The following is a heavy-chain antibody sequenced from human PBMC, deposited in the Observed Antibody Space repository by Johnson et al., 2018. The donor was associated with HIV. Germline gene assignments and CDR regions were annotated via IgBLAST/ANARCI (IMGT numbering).Heavy chain of an antibody. CDR1: GFTFDDYA. V-gene: IGHV3-NL1*01. D-gene: IGHD2-21*01. Sequence: QEKLVESGGGVVQPGRSLRLSCAASGFTFDDYAMHWVRQAPGKGLEWVSVIYSGGSTYYVDSVKGRFTISRDNAKNSLYLQMNSLRVEDTGVYYCARGVKQKLNVVDAFDIWGQGTKVTVSS. CDR2: IYSGGST. CDR3: ARGVKQKLNVVDAFDI. J-gene: IGHJ3*02.